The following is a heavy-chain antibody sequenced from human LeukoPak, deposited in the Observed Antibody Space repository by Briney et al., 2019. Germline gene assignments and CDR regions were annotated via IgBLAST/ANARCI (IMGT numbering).Heavy chain of an antibody. D-gene: IGHD6-13*01. CDR2: ISGSGGST. CDR3: ARVTSSTWYYFDC. V-gene: IGHV3-23*01. J-gene: IGHJ4*02. CDR1: GFTFSNYG. Sequence: GGSLRLSRAASGFTFSNYGMSWVRQAPGKGLEWVSSISGSGGSTHYADSVKGRFTISRDDSKDTLYLQMNSLRAEDTALYYCARVTSSTWYYFDCWGQGTLVTVSS.